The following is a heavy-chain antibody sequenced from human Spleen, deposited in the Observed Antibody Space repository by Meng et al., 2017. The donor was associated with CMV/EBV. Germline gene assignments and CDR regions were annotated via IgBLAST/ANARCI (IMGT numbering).Heavy chain of an antibody. Sequence: ASVKVSCKSSGYTFIGYYIHWVRQAPGQGLEWMGWINPNSGGTNYAQKFQGRVTMTGDTSISTAYMELSRLRPDDTAVFYCARSLAHYYDSAGYSILYYFDYWGQGTQVTVSS. CDR3: ARSLAHYYDSAGYSILYYFDY. CDR1: GYTFIGYY. J-gene: IGHJ4*02. D-gene: IGHD3-22*01. V-gene: IGHV1-2*02. CDR2: INPNSGGT.